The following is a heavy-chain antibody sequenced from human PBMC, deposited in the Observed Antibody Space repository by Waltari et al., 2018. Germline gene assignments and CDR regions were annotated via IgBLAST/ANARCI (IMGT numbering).Heavy chain of an antibody. D-gene: IGHD3-16*01. Sequence: QVQLQESGPGLVKPSQTLSLTCTISGGSITTTNYYWSWIRQPPGKGLEWIRYIYYSRSSSYNPSLKSQFTISIDTSKNQFSLRLTSVTAADTAVYYCARLYTTVPYMDVWGKGTTVTIAS. CDR1: GGSITTTNYY. CDR2: IYYSRSS. CDR3: ARLYTTVPYMDV. J-gene: IGHJ6*03. V-gene: IGHV4-30-4*08.